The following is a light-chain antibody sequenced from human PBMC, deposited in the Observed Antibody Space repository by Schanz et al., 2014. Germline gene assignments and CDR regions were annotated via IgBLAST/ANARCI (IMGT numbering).Light chain of an antibody. J-gene: IGKJ5*01. CDR3: QQHSPSGT. Sequence: DIQMTQSPSTLSASVGDRVTITCRASQSISAWLAWYQQKPGRAPKLLIYTASTLESGVPSRFSGSGLGTEFTLTISSLQPDDFAIYYCQQHSPSGTIGQGTRLEIK. CDR2: TAS. CDR1: QSISAW. V-gene: IGKV1-5*03.